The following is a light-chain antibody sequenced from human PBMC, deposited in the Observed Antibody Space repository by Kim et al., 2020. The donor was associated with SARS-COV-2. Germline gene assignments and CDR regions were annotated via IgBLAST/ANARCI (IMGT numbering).Light chain of an antibody. CDR1: QSLLYSSNNKNY. CDR3: QQYYTLPLT. V-gene: IGKV4-1*01. J-gene: IGKJ4*01. Sequence: APINCTSSQSLLYSSNNKNYLTWYQHKPGHPPKLLIYWASTRESGVPDRFSGSGSGTDFTLTISSLQAEDVAVYYCQQYYTLPLTFGGGTKVDIK. CDR2: WAS.